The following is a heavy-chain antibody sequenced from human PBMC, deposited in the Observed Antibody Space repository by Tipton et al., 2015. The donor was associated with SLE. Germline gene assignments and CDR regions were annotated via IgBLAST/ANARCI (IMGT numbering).Heavy chain of an antibody. V-gene: IGHV1-69*01. J-gene: IGHJ6*02. CDR3: GGVEMSTKTRYYYYYGMDV. D-gene: IGHD5-24*01. CDR2: IIPIFGTA. CDR1: GGTFSSYA. Sequence: QLVQSGAEVKKPGSSVKVSCKASGGTFSSYAISWVRQAPGQGLKWMGEIIPIFGTANYAQKFQGRVTITADESTSTAYMELSSLRSEDTAVYYCGGVEMSTKTRYYYYYGMDVWGQGTTVTVSS.